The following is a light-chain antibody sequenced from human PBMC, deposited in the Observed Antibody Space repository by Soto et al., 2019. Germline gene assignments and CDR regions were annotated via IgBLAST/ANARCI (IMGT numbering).Light chain of an antibody. V-gene: IGLV2-23*01. CDR1: SSDVGSYNL. J-gene: IGLJ3*02. Sequence: QPVLTQPASVSGSPGQSITISCTGTSSDVGSYNLVSWYQQHPGNAPKLMIYEGSKRPSGVSNRFFGSKSGNTASLTISGLQAEDEADYYCCSFARGSTLVFGGGTKLTVL. CDR3: CSFARGSTLV. CDR2: EGS.